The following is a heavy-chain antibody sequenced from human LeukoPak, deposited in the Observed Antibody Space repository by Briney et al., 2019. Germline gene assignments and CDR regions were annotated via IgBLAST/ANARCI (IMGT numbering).Heavy chain of an antibody. V-gene: IGHV3-43*01. J-gene: IGHJ6*03. D-gene: IGHD3-9*01. CDR2: ISWDGGST. Sequence: PGGSLRLSCAASGFTFDDYTMHWVRQAPGKGLEWVSLISWDGGSTYYADSVKGRFTISRDNSKNSLYLQMNSLRAEDTAVYYCARYYDILTGYSYYYYYMDVWGKGTTVTISS. CDR1: GFTFDDYT. CDR3: ARYYDILTGYSYYYYYMDV.